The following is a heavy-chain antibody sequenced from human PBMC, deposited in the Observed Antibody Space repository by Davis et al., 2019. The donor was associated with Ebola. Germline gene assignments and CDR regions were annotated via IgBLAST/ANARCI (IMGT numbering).Heavy chain of an antibody. CDR1: GFAFRTSS. V-gene: IGHV3-48*02. Sequence: PGGSLRFSCVASGFAFRTSSMDWVRQTPGKGLEWLAYIVSTSDTIYYADSVKGRFTISRDNAKNAVYLQMNNLRDEDTGVYYCARDGGRTFDLWGQGTTVNVSS. CDR3: ARDGGRTFDL. J-gene: IGHJ3*01. D-gene: IGHD3-16*01. CDR2: IVSTSDTI.